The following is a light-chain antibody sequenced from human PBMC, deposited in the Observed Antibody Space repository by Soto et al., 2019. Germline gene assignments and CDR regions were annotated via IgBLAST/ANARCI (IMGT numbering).Light chain of an antibody. CDR2: EVN. Sequence: QSALTQPRSESGSPGQSVTISCTATGSDVGDSSHVSWYQLHPGKAPKLMIYEVNNRPSGVPDRFSGSKSGSTASLTISGLQAEDEAEYYCCLSPGSLTWLFGGGTKLTVL. CDR3: CLSPGSLTWL. CDR1: GSDVGDSSH. J-gene: IGLJ2*01. V-gene: IGLV2-11*01.